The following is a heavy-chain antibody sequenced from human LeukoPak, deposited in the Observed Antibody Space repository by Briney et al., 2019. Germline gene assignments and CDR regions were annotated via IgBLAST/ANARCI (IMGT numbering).Heavy chain of an antibody. Sequence: GSSVKVSCKASGGTFSSYSISWVRQAPGQGLEWMGGIIPIFDTADYAQKFQGRVTITADESTSTAYMELSSLRSEDTAVYYCARDEAGDSSGYPNYYFDYWGQGTLVTVSS. CDR2: IIPIFDTA. D-gene: IGHD3-22*01. V-gene: IGHV1-69*01. J-gene: IGHJ4*02. CDR3: ARDEAGDSSGYPNYYFDY. CDR1: GGTFSSYS.